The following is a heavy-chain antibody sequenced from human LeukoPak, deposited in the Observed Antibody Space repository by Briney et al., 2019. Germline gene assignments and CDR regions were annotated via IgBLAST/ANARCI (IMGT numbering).Heavy chain of an antibody. D-gene: IGHD3-9*01. CDR3: ARDVGYFDWLLVGSAYYFDY. Sequence: SETLSLTCTVSGDSISSTNYYWGWIRQPLGKGLEWIGSIYYSGSTYYNPSLKSRVTISVDTSKNQFSLKLSSVTAADTAVYYCARDVGYFDWLLVGSAYYFDYWGQGTLVTISS. CDR1: GDSISSTNYY. J-gene: IGHJ4*02. V-gene: IGHV4-39*07. CDR2: IYYSGST.